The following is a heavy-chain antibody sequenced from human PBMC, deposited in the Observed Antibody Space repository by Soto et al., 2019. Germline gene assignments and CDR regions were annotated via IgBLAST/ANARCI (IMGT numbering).Heavy chain of an antibody. CDR1: GYTFTSYA. CDR3: ALHALGTYCSSTSCPHYYYYGMDV. CDR2: INAGNGNT. Sequence: ASVKVSCKASGYTFTSYAMHWVRQAPGQRLEWMGWINAGNGNTKYSQKFQGRVTITRDTSASTAYMELSSLRSEDTAVYYCALHALGTYCSSTSCPHYYYYGMDVWGQGTTVTVSS. D-gene: IGHD2-2*01. V-gene: IGHV1-3*01. J-gene: IGHJ6*02.